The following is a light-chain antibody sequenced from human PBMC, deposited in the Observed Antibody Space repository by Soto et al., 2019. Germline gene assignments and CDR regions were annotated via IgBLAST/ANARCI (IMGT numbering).Light chain of an antibody. Sequence: QSALTQPASVSGSLGQSITISCTGTSSDVGDYNYVSWYQHHPGKAPKLMIYDVNNRPSGVSNRFSGSKSGNTASLTISGLQAEDEADYYCSSYTSSSTLVFGGGTKLTVL. CDR3: SSYTSSSTLV. V-gene: IGLV2-14*03. CDR1: SSDVGDYNY. J-gene: IGLJ2*01. CDR2: DVN.